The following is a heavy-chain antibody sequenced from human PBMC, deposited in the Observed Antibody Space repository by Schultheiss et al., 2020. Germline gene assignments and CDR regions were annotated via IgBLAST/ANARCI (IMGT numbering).Heavy chain of an antibody. D-gene: IGHD2-2*01. J-gene: IGHJ5*02. CDR2: IYYSGTT. CDR3: ARTVVEDSNWFDP. Sequence: TLSLTCTVSGGSISSYYWSWIRQPPGKGLEWIGYIYYSGTTYYNPSLKSRVTISVDKSKNQFSLKLSSVTAADTAVYYCARTVVEDSNWFDPWGQGTLVTVPS. V-gene: IGHV4-59*12. CDR1: GGSISSYY.